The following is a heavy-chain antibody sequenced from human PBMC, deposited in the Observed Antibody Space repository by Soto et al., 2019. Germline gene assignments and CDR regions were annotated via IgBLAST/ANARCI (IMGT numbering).Heavy chain of an antibody. Sequence: ETLSLTCTVSGGSISSYYWRWIRQPPGKGLEWIGYIYYSGSTNYNPSLKSRVTISVDTSKNQFSLKLSSVTAADTAVYYCARDYSQNRNHRSNWFDPWGRGTLVTVSS. CDR2: IYYSGST. D-gene: IGHD2-15*01. CDR1: GGSISSYY. J-gene: IGHJ5*02. V-gene: IGHV4-59*12. CDR3: ARDYSQNRNHRSNWFDP.